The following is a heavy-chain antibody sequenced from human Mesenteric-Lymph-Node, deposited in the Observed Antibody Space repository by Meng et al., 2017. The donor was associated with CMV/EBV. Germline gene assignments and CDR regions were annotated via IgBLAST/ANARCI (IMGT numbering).Heavy chain of an antibody. CDR1: YA. D-gene: IGHD3-3*01. CDR3: ARAYYDFWRGQNKDMSYLDY. CDR2: ISSSGRST. V-gene: IGHV3-64*02. Sequence: YAMHWVRQAPGKGLEYVSAISSSGRSTLYADYVKGRFTISRDNFKNTLYLQMGSLRAEDMAVYYCARAYYDFWRGQNKDMSYLDYWGQGTLVTVSS. J-gene: IGHJ4*02.